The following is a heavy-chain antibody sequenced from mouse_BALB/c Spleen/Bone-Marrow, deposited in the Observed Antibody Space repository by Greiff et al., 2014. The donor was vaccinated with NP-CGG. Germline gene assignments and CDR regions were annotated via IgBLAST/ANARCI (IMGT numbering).Heavy chain of an antibody. CDR3: TRDDGGFAY. CDR1: GYTSTSYW. V-gene: IGHV1-69*02. D-gene: IGHD1-1*02. Sequence: QVQLQQSGTDLVRPGASVKLSCKASGYTSTSYWINWVKQRPGQGLEWIGSIYPSDSYTNYNQKFKDKATLTVDKSSSTAYMHLSSPTSEDSAVYYCTRDDGGFAYWGQGTLVTVSA. J-gene: IGHJ3*01. CDR2: IYPSDSYT.